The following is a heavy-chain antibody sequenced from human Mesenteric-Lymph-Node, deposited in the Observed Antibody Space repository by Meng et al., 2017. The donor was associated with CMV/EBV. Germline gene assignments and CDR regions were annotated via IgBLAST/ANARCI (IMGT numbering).Heavy chain of an antibody. CDR2: IYHSGNT. Sequence: SETLSLTCTVSGYSISSDYYWGWIRQPPGKGLEWIGSIYHSGNTYYNPSLKSRVTISLDTSKNQFSLKLSSVIAADTAVYYCARRVPGLHYFDYWGPGSLVTVSS. CDR1: GYSISSDYY. J-gene: IGHJ4*02. V-gene: IGHV4-38-2*02. D-gene: IGHD5/OR15-5a*01. CDR3: ARRVPGLHYFDY.